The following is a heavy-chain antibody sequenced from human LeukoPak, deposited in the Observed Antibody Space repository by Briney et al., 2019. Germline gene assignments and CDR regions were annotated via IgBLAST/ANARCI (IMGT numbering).Heavy chain of an antibody. CDR3: ARELYVAAAFLTHRPFYYYYYGMDV. D-gene: IGHD2/OR15-2a*01. V-gene: IGHV1-46*01. CDR1: GYTFTSYY. J-gene: IGHJ6*02. Sequence: ASVKVSCKASGYTFTSYYMHWVRQAPGQGLEWMGIINPSGGSTSYAQKFQGRVTMTRDTSTSTVYMELSSLRSEDTAVYYCARELYVAAAFLTHRPFYYYYYGMDVWGQGTTVTASS. CDR2: INPSGGST.